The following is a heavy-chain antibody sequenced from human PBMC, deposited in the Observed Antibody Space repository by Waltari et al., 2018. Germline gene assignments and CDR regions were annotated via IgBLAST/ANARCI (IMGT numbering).Heavy chain of an antibody. CDR1: GYSISSGYY. J-gene: IGHJ4*02. CDR2: IYHSGST. V-gene: IGHV4-38-2*01. CDR3: ARASTSIAARPEVHY. Sequence: QVQLQESGPGLVKPSETLSLTCAVSGYSISSGYYWGWIRQPPGKGLEWIGSIYHSGSTYYNPSLKSRVTISVDTSKNQCSLKLSSVTAADTAVYYCARASTSIAARPEVHYWGQGTLVTVSS. D-gene: IGHD6-6*01.